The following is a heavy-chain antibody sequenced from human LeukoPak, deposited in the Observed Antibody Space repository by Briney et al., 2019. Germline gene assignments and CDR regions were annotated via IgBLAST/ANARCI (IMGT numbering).Heavy chain of an antibody. CDR2: ISGSGGST. J-gene: IGHJ6*02. V-gene: IGHV3-23*01. D-gene: IGHD1-26*01. Sequence: GGSLRLSCAASGFTFSSYAMSWVRQAPGKGLEWVSAISGSGGSTYYADSAKGRFTISRDNSKNTLYLQMNSLRAGDTAVYYCAKTHSGSYPRALPYGMDVWGQGTTVTVSS. CDR1: GFTFSSYA. CDR3: AKTHSGSYPRALPYGMDV.